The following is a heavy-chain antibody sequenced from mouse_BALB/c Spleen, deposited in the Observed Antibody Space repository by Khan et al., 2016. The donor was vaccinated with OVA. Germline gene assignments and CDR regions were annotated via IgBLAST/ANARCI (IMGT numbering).Heavy chain of an antibody. Sequence: DLVKPGASIKLSCKASGYTFTSYWINWIKQRPGQGLEWIGRIGPGSGSTSFHKMLQGKAILTVDTSSSNAYIQLSSLSSEDSAVLFSARSYCCGSGLYAMDYWGQGTSVTVSA. CDR1: GYTFTSYW. D-gene: IGHD1-1*01. J-gene: IGHJ4*01. CDR3: ARSYCCGSGLYAMDY. CDR2: IGPGSGST. V-gene: IGHV1S41*01.